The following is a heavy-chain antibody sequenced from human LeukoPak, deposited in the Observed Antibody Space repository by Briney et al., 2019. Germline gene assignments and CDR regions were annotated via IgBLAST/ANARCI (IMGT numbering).Heavy chain of an antibody. J-gene: IGHJ4*02. D-gene: IGHD3-10*01. CDR2: IIPIFGTA. CDR3: AREGSYGSGSWGIDY. Sequence: SVKVSCKASGGTFSSYAISWVRQAPGQGLEWMGGIIPIFGTANYAQKFQGRVTITADESTSTAYMELSSLRSEDTAVYDCAREGSYGSGSWGIDYWGQGTLVTVSS. CDR1: GGTFSSYA. V-gene: IGHV1-69*13.